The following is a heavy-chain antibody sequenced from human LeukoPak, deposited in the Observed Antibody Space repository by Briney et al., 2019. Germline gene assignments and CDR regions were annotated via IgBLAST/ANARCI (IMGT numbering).Heavy chain of an antibody. Sequence: GGSLRLCCAASGFTFSNAWMSWVRQAPGKGLEWVGRIKSKTDGGTTDYAAPVKGRFTISRDDSKNTLYLQMNSLKTEDTAVYYCTTDALYAGGAFDIWGQGTMVTVSS. CDR2: IKSKTDGGTT. D-gene: IGHD4-23*01. V-gene: IGHV3-15*01. CDR1: GFTFSNAW. CDR3: TTDALYAGGAFDI. J-gene: IGHJ3*02.